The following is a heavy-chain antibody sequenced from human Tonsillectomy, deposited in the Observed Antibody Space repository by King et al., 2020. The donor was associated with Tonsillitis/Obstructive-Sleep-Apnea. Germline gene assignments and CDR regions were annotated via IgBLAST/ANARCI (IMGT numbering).Heavy chain of an antibody. V-gene: IGHV4-34*01. CDR3: ARGLEPPYYHYMDV. J-gene: IGHJ6*03. CDR2: INHSGST. Sequence: VQLQQWGAGLLKPSETLSLTCAVYGGSFSDYCWSWIRQPPGKGLEWIGEINHSGSTNYNPSLKSRVTISIDTSKNQFSLRLSPVTAADTAVFYCARGLEPPYYHYMDVWDKGTTVTVSS. CDR1: GGSFSDYC.